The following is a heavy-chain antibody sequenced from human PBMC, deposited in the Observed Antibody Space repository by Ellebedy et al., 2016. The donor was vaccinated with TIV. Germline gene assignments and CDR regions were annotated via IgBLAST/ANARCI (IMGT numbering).Heavy chain of an antibody. CDR2: INLNGGGT. Sequence: AASVKVSCKFSGYSFTDYYIHWVRQAPGQGLEWMGWINLNGGGTRYAQKFQGRVTMTRDTSISTAYMELSRLTSDDTAMYYCAKDDYGGDSFGSWGQGALVTVSS. CDR3: AKDDYGGDSFGS. J-gene: IGHJ4*02. CDR1: GYSFTDYY. D-gene: IGHD4-23*01. V-gene: IGHV1-2*02.